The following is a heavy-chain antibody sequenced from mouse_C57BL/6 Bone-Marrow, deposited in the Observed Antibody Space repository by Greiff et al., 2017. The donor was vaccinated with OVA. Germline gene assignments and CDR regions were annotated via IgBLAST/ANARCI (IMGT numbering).Heavy chain of an antibody. CDR2: IFPGDGDT. J-gene: IGHJ2*01. CDR3: ARGGF. CDR1: GYAFSNYW. Sequence: VQGVESGAELVKPGASVKISCKASGYAFSNYWMNWVKQRHGKGLAWIGQIFPGDGDTNYNVKVKGKATLTAAKSSSTAHMQVSSLTSEDSAVYCCARGGFWGQGTTLTVSS. V-gene: IGHV1-80*01.